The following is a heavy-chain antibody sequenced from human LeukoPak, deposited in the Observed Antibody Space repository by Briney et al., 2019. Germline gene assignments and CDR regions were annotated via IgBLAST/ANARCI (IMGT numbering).Heavy chain of an antibody. CDR3: TRDPWVVVAATNYYYYYMDV. CDR1: GYTFTSYG. Sequence: GASVKVSCKASGYTFTSYGISWVRQAPGQGLEWMGWISAYNGNTNYAQKLQGRVTMTTDTSTSTAYMELRSLRSDDTAVYYCTRDPWVVVAATNYYYYYMDVWGKGTTVTVSS. D-gene: IGHD2-15*01. CDR2: ISAYNGNT. V-gene: IGHV1-18*01. J-gene: IGHJ6*03.